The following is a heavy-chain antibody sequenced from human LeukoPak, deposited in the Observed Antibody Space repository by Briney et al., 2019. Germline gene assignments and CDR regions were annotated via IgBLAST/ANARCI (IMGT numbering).Heavy chain of an antibody. CDR3: ARDGALVVTATYWYFDL. Sequence: GSLRLSCAASGFTFSSYSMNWVRQAPGKGLEWVSSISSSSSYIYYADSVKGRFTISRDNAKNSLYLQMNSLRAEDTAVYYCARDGALVVTATYWYFDLWGRGTLVTVSS. J-gene: IGHJ2*01. D-gene: IGHD2-21*02. CDR2: ISSSSSYI. CDR1: GFTFSSYS. V-gene: IGHV3-21*01.